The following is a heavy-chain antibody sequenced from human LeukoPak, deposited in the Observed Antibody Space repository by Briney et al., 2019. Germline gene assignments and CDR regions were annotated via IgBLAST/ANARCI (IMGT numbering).Heavy chain of an antibody. CDR1: GFTFRSYA. V-gene: IGHV3-23*01. CDR2: TTGSGGST. D-gene: IGHD3-10*01. Sequence: PGGSLGLSCAASGFTFRSYAMSWVRLAPGKGLEWVSATTGSGGSTYYADSVKGRFTISRDNSKNTLYLQMNSLRAEDTAVYYCAKGPLDLLGPILLWGIYYYMDVWGKGTTVTISS. J-gene: IGHJ6*03. CDR3: AKGPLDLLGPILLWGIYYYMDV.